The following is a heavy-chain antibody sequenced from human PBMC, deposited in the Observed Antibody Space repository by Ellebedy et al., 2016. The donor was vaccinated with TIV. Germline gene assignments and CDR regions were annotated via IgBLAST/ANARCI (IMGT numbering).Heavy chain of an antibody. D-gene: IGHD3-10*01. V-gene: IGHV4-39*01. CDR1: GGSISSYY. Sequence: SETLSLTCTVSGGSISSYYLGWIRQPPGKGLEWIGSIYYSGSTYYNPSLKSRVTISVDTSKNQFSLKLSSVTAADTAVYYCARHPGLTMVRGPNWFDPWGQGTLVTVSS. J-gene: IGHJ5*02. CDR3: ARHPGLTMVRGPNWFDP. CDR2: IYYSGST.